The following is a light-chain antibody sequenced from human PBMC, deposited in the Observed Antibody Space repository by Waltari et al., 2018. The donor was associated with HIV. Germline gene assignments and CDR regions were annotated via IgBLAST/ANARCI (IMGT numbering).Light chain of an antibody. J-gene: IGLJ1*01. CDR2: EGS. V-gene: IGLV2-8*01. CDR1: SSDVGGYDY. Sequence: QSALTQPPSASGSPGQSVTISCTGTSSDVGGYDYVSWYQHHPGKVPRLIMYEGSKRPSGVPERFSGFKSGNTASLTVSGLQAEDEADYYCTSYAGSGEYVFGTGTKVTVL. CDR3: TSYAGSGEYV.